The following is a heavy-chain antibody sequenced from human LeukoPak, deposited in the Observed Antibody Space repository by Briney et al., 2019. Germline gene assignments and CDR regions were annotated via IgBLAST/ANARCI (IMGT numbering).Heavy chain of an antibody. D-gene: IGHD3-22*01. V-gene: IGHV3-21*01. CDR2: ISSSSSYI. CDR1: GFTFSSYA. Sequence: AGGSLRLSCAASGFTFSSYAMSWVRQAPGKGLEWVSSISSSSSYIYYADSVKGRFTISRDNAKNSLYLQMNSLRAEDTAVYYCARDPALYYDSSGYDFGYYGMDVWGQGTTVTVSS. CDR3: ARDPALYYDSSGYDFGYYGMDV. J-gene: IGHJ6*02.